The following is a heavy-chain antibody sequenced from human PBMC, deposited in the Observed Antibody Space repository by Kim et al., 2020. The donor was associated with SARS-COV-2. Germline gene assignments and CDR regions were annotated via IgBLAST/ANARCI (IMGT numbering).Heavy chain of an antibody. V-gene: IGHV3-66*01. J-gene: IGHJ6*02. D-gene: IGHD2-15*01. Sequence: VKGRVTISRANSKNPLYLQMNSLRAEETAVYYCARGRRWWSDYYYYGMDVWGQGTTVTVSS. CDR3: ARGRRWWSDYYYYGMDV.